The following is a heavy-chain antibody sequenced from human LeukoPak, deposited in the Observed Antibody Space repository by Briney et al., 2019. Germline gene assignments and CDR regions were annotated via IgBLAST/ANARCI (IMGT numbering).Heavy chain of an antibody. Sequence: SETLSLTCAVYGGSFSGYYWSWIRQPPGEGLEWIGEINHSGSTNYNPSLKSRVTISVDTSKNQFSLKLSSVTAADTAVYYCARGLAISWGQGTLVTVSS. CDR3: ARGLAIS. CDR1: GGSFSGYY. CDR2: INHSGST. J-gene: IGHJ5*02. D-gene: IGHD3-9*01. V-gene: IGHV4-34*01.